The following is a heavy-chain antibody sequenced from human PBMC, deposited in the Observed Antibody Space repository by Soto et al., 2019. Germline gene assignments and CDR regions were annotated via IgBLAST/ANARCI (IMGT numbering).Heavy chain of an antibody. CDR2: IYRSCST. V-gene: IGHV4-4*07. Sequence: QVQLQGSGPGLVRPSGTLSLTCSVSGASVTDYSWTWIRQPAGRGLEWIGLIYRSCSTTYNPSLESRVTLSLDTSNTQFSLRLTSVTAAETAVYYCAGVFYTDSGGYHRPIFDSWSQGTLVTVSS. CDR1: GASVTDYS. J-gene: IGHJ4*02. D-gene: IGHD3-22*01. CDR3: AGVFYTDSGGYHRPIFDS.